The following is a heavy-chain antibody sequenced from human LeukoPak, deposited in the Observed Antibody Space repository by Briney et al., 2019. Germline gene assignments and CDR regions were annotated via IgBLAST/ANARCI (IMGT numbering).Heavy chain of an antibody. CDR3: ARDNPDYYYFYGMDV. CDR2: IYYSGST. V-gene: IGHV4-59*01. Sequence: SETLSLTCTVSGGSISSYYWSWIRQPPGKGLEWIGYIYYSGSTNYNPSLKSRVTISVDTSKNQFSLKLSSVTAADTAVYYCARDNPDYYYFYGMDVWRQGTTVSVPS. CDR1: GGSISSYY. J-gene: IGHJ6*02.